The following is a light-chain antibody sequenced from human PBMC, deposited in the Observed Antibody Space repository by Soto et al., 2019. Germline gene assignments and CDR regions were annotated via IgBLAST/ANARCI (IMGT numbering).Light chain of an antibody. J-gene: IGKJ4*01. CDR3: QQYNSWPLT. CDR1: QSISSW. V-gene: IGKV1-5*01. CDR2: DAS. Sequence: DIQMTQSPSALSASVGDRATITCRASQSISSWLAWYQQKPGKAPKLLIYDASSLESGVPSRFSGSASGTEFTLTISSLQSEDFAVYYCQQYNSWPLTFGGGTKVDIK.